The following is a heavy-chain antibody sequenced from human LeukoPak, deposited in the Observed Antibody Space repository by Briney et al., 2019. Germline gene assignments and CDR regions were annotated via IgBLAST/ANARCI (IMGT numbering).Heavy chain of an antibody. J-gene: IGHJ4*02. CDR2: ISWNSGSI. CDR1: GFTFDDYA. Sequence: GGSLRLSCAASGFTFDDYAMHWVRQAPGKGLEWVSGISWNSGSIGYADSVKGRFTISRDNAKNSLYLQMNSLRAEDTALYYCAKDPNYDILTGYGAGVFDYWGQGTLVTVSS. V-gene: IGHV3-9*01. D-gene: IGHD3-9*01. CDR3: AKDPNYDILTGYGAGVFDY.